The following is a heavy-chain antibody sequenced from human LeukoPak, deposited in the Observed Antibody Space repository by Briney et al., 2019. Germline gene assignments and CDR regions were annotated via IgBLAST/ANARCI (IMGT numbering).Heavy chain of an antibody. CDR3: ARVPPILGYCSGGSCYPGY. J-gene: IGHJ4*02. Sequence: ASVKVSCKASGYTFTGYYMHWVRQAPGQGLEWMGLINPNSGGTNYAQKFQGRVTMTRDTSISTAYMELSRLRSDDTAVYYCARVPPILGYCSGGSCYPGYWGQGTLVTVSS. D-gene: IGHD2-15*01. V-gene: IGHV1-2*02. CDR2: INPNSGGT. CDR1: GYTFTGYY.